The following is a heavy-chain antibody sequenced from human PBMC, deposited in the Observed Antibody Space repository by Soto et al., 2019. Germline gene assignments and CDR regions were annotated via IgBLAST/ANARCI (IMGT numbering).Heavy chain of an antibody. CDR1: GGSFSGYY. Sequence: SETLSLTCAVYGGSFSGYYWSWIRQPPGKGLEWIGEINHSGSTNYNPSLKSRVTISVDTSKNQFSLKLSSVTAADTAVYYCASTHCSGGSCYPGGWFDPWGQGTLVTVSS. V-gene: IGHV4-34*01. D-gene: IGHD2-15*01. CDR3: ASTHCSGGSCYPGGWFDP. J-gene: IGHJ5*02. CDR2: INHSGST.